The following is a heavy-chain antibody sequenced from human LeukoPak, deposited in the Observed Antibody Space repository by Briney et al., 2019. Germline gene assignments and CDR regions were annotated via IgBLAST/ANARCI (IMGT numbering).Heavy chain of an antibody. CDR2: ISSSSSYI. J-gene: IGHJ4*02. CDR1: GFTFSSYS. CDR3: AKDFEGGSYYGPDY. Sequence: GGSLRLSCAASGFTFSSYSMNWVRQAPGKGLEWVSSISSSSSYIYYADSVKGRFTISRDNAKNSLYLQMNSLRAEDTAVYYCAKDFEGGSYYGPDYWGQGTLVTVSS. D-gene: IGHD1-26*01. V-gene: IGHV3-21*01.